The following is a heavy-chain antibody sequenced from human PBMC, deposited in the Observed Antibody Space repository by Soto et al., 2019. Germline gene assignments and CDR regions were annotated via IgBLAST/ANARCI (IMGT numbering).Heavy chain of an antibody. V-gene: IGHV4-59*01. CDR1: GGSISSYY. J-gene: IGHJ4*02. CDR3: ARSRGGYFDY. CDR2: IYYSGST. D-gene: IGHD3-16*01. Sequence: QVQLQESGPGLVKPSETLSLTCTVSGGSISSYYWSWIRQPPGKGLEWIGYIYYSGSTNYTPSLKGRVTISVDTSKNQFSLKLSSVTAADTAVYYCARSRGGYFDYWGQGTLVTVST.